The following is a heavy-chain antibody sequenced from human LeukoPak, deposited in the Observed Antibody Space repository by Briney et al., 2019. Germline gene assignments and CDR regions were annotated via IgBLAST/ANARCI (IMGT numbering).Heavy chain of an antibody. CDR2: IYPGGSDT. CDR1: GYSFTSYW. V-gene: IGHV5-51*01. CDR3: ARRHSTAIWFDP. Sequence: GESLQISCKGSGYSFTSYWIGWVRQMPGKGLEWMGIIYPGGSDTRYSPSFQGQVTITADKSISTAYLQWSSLKASDTAMYYCARRHSTAIWFDPWGQGTLVTVSS. J-gene: IGHJ5*02. D-gene: IGHD4-11*01.